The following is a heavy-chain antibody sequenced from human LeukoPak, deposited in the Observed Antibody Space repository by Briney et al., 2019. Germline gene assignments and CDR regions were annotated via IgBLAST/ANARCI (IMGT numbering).Heavy chain of an antibody. CDR2: IYYSGST. V-gene: IGHV4-59*01. Sequence: SETLSLTCTVSGGSISSYYWSWIRQPPGKGLEWIGYIYYSGSTNYNPSLKSRVTISVDTSKNQFSLKLSSVTAADTAVYYCARARYDSSGYPDYWGQGTLVTVSS. CDR1: GGSISSYY. CDR3: ARARYDSSGYPDY. D-gene: IGHD3-22*01. J-gene: IGHJ4*02.